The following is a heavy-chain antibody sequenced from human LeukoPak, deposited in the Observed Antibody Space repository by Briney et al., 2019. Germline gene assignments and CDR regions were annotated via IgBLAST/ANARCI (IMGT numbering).Heavy chain of an antibody. D-gene: IGHD4/OR15-4a*01. CDR2: IKQDGNEK. CDR3: ARDTLGEGEDANYAVYYFDY. J-gene: IGHJ4*02. CDR1: GFTFSNAW. V-gene: IGHV3-7*01. Sequence: GGSLRLSCAASGFTFSNAWMSWVRQAPGKGLEWVANIKQDGNEKYYVDSLKDRFTISREKAKNSLDLQMNSLGAEDTAVYYCARDTLGEGEDANYAVYYFDYWGQGTPVTVSS.